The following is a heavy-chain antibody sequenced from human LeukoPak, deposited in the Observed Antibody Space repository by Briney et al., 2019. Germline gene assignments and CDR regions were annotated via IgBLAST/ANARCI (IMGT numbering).Heavy chain of an antibody. D-gene: IGHD3-22*01. CDR3: ARDYYDSSGYYLWENPCALVIDI. Sequence: GGSLRLSCAAAGFTFSSYSMNWVRQAPGKGLEWASSISSSSSYIYYADSVKGRFTISRDNAKNSLYLQMNSLRAEDTAVYYCARDYYDSSGYYLWENPCALVIDIWGQGTMVTVSS. CDR2: ISSSSSYI. V-gene: IGHV3-21*01. CDR1: GFTFSSYS. J-gene: IGHJ3*02.